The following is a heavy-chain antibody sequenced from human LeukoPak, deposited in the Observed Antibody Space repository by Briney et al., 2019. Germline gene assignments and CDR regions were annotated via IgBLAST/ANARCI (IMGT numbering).Heavy chain of an antibody. J-gene: IGHJ4*02. D-gene: IGHD3-9*01. V-gene: IGHV1-24*01. CDR2: FDPGSGEM. CDR1: GYSITELS. CDR3: ATGTHYDLLPF. Sequence: GASVKVSCKVSGYSITELSTHWVRQAPGKGLEWMGGFDPGSGEMIYEQKFQDRVTMTEDTSTDTAYMELSSLRSEDTALYYCATGTHYDLLPFWGQGTLVTVSS.